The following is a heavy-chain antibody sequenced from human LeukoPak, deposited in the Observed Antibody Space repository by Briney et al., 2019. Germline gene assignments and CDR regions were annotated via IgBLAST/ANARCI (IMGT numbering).Heavy chain of an antibody. V-gene: IGHV1-24*01. Sequence: ASVKVSCKVSGYTLTELSMHWVRQAPGKGLEWMGGLDPEDGETIYAQKFQGRVTMTEGTSTDTAYMELSSLRSEDTAVYYCATGLLYYGSGSYSYWGQGTLVTVSS. CDR1: GYTLTELS. J-gene: IGHJ4*02. CDR3: ATGLLYYGSGSYSY. D-gene: IGHD3-10*01. CDR2: LDPEDGET.